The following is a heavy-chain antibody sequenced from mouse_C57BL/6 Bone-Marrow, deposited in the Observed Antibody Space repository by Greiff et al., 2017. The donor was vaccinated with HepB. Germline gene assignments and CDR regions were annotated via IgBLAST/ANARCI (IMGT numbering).Heavy chain of an antibody. CDR2: INPNNGGT. J-gene: IGHJ4*01. CDR1: GYTFTDYY. D-gene: IGHD1-1*02. CDR3: ARRGGYHAMDY. V-gene: IGHV1-26*01. Sequence: EVQLQQSGPELVKPGASVKISCKASGYTFTDYYMNWVKQSHGKSLEWIGDINPNNGGTSYNQKFKGKATLTVDKSSSTAYMELRSLTSEDSAVYYCARRGGYHAMDYWGQGTSVTVSS.